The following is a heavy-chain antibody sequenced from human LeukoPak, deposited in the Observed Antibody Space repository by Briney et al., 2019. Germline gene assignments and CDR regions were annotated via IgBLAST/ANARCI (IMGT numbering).Heavy chain of an antibody. CDR2: LHPEDGEA. Sequence: ASVKVSCKVSGYTLSDLAMHWVRQAPGKGLEWMGGLHPEDGEAIYAQPLQGRVTMTEDTSTDTAYMELSSLRSEDTVVYYCATRNFGDYGAFDIWGQGTMVTVSS. CDR1: GYTLSDLA. D-gene: IGHD4-17*01. CDR3: ATRNFGDYGAFDI. J-gene: IGHJ3*02. V-gene: IGHV1-24*01.